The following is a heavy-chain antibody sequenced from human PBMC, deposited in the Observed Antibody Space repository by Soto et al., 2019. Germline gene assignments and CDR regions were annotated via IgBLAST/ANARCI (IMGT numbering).Heavy chain of an antibody. CDR1: GGSISSSSYY. V-gene: IGHV4-39*01. CDR3: ARHLLGGESHNCFDP. Sequence: QLQLQESGPGLVKPSETLSLTCTVSGGSISSSSYYWGWIRQPPGKGLEWIGGIYYRGSTYYNPSLKSRVTISVDTSKNQFSLKVSSVTAADTAVYYCARHLLGGESHNCFDPWGQGTLVTVSS. CDR2: IYYRGST. J-gene: IGHJ5*02. D-gene: IGHD3-10*01.